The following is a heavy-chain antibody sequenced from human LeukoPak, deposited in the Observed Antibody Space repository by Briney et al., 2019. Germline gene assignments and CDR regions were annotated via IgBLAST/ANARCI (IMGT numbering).Heavy chain of an antibody. CDR3: ARLRRGY. Sequence: PGGSLRLSCAASGRTVSSNHMSWIRQAPGKGLEWVSLIKSDGTTEYADSVKGRFTISRDNSKNTLFLQMNSLRVEDTAVYYCARLRRGYWGRGTPVTVSS. CDR2: IKSDGTT. CDR1: GRTVSSNH. J-gene: IGHJ4*02. V-gene: IGHV3-53*01.